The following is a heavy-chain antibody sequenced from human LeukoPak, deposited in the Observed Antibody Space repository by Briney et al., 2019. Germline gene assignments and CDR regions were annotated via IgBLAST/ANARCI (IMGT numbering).Heavy chain of an antibody. CDR2: INHSGST. CDR3: AGTSGGLSGYVTPWQYYGMDV. D-gene: IGHD5-12*01. V-gene: IGHV4-39*07. CDR1: GGSISSGGYY. Sequence: PSETLSLTCTVSGGSISSGGYYWSWIHQPPGKGLEWIGEINHSGSTNYNTSLKSRVTISVDTSKNQFSLKLSSVTAADTAVYYCAGTSGGLSGYVTPWQYYGMDVWGKGTTVTVSS. J-gene: IGHJ6*04.